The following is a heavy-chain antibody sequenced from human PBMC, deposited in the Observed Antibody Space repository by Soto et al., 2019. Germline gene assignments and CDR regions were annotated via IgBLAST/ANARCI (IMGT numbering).Heavy chain of an antibody. CDR3: ARDGWLVNYYFDY. Sequence: SETLSLTCAVYGGSFSGYYWSWIRQPPGKGLEWIGEINHSGSTNYNPSLKSRVTLSVDTSKNQFSLKLSSVTAADTAVYYCARDGWLVNYYFDYWGQGTLVTVSS. D-gene: IGHD6-19*01. V-gene: IGHV4-34*01. J-gene: IGHJ4*02. CDR2: INHSGST. CDR1: GGSFSGYY.